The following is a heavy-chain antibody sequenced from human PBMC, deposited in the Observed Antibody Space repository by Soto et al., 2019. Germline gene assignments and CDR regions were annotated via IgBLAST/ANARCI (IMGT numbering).Heavy chain of an antibody. CDR3: ARGYSSVWYFDY. J-gene: IGHJ4*02. V-gene: IGHV3-48*01. CDR1: GFTFSSYS. CDR2: ISSSSSTM. D-gene: IGHD6-25*01. Sequence: GGSLRLSCAASGFTFSSYSMNWVRQAPGKGLEWVSYISSSSSTMYYADSVKGRFTISRDNAKNSLYLQMNSLRAEDTAVYYCARGYSSVWYFDYWGQGTLVTVSS.